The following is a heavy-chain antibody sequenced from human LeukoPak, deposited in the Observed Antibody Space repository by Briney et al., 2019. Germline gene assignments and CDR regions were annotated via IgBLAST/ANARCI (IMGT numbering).Heavy chain of an antibody. CDR2: ISGDDGST. Sequence: GGSLRLSCAASGFTFDDYATHWVRQAPGNGLEWVSLISGDDGSTYYADSVKGRFTICRDNSKNSLYLQMNSLRTEDTALYYCAKDITPRGYGYGDYWGQGTLVTVSS. V-gene: IGHV3-43*02. CDR3: AKDITPRGYGYGDY. D-gene: IGHD5-18*01. CDR1: GFTFDDYA. J-gene: IGHJ4*02.